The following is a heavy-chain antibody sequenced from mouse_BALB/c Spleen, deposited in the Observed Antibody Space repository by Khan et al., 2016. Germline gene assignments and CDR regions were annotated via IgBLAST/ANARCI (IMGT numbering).Heavy chain of an antibody. D-gene: IGHD2-13*01. Sequence: QVQLQQSGAELAKPGASVKMSCKASGYTFTTYWMHWVKQRPGQGLEWIGYINPNTGYSEYDQKFKDKATLTADKSSSTAYMQLSSLTSEDSAVYYGARSTNAMDYWGQGTSVTVSS. CDR3: ARSTNAMDY. V-gene: IGHV1-7*01. CDR2: INPNTGYS. J-gene: IGHJ4*01. CDR1: GYTFTTYW.